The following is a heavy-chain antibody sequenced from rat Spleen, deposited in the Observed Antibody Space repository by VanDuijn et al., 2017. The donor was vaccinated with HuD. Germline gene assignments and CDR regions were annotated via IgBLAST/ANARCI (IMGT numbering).Heavy chain of an antibody. J-gene: IGHJ2*01. Sequence: EVQLVESGGGLVQPGRSLKLSCVASGFTFNDYWMTWIRQAPGNGLKWVASISTSGGSTYYRDSVKGRFTVSRDNAKSTLYLQIDSLRSEDTATYYCARIIRGTFDYWGQGVMVTVSS. CDR1: GFTFNDYW. D-gene: IGHD4-3*01. CDR3: ARIIRGTFDY. CDR2: ISTSGGST. V-gene: IGHV5-31*01.